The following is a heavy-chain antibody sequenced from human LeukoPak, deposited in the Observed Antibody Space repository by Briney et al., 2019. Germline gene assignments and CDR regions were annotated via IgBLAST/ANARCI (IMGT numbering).Heavy chain of an antibody. D-gene: IGHD4-11*01. CDR2: IYYSGST. J-gene: IGHJ4*02. Sequence: PSETLSLTCTVSGGSISSYYWSWIRQPPGKGLEWIGYIYYSGSTNYNPSLKSRVTISIDTSRNQFSLKLTSMTAADTAVYYCARFGVTAGLDYWGQGTLVTVSS. CDR3: ARFGVTAGLDY. V-gene: IGHV4-59*01. CDR1: GGSISSYY.